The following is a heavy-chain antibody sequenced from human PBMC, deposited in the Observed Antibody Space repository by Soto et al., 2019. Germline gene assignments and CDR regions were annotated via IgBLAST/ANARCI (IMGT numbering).Heavy chain of an antibody. CDR1: GFTFSSYG. D-gene: IGHD3-10*01. CDR2: ISGSGDST. CDR3: AKGYYYGSGSYIVKDCFDY. J-gene: IGHJ4*02. V-gene: IGHV3-23*01. Sequence: GGSLRLSCAASGFTFSSYGMSWVRQAPGKGLEWVSAISGSGDSTYYADSVKGRFTISRDNSKNTLYLQMNSLRAEDTALYYCAKGYYYGSGSYIVKDCFDYRGQGTLDTVSS.